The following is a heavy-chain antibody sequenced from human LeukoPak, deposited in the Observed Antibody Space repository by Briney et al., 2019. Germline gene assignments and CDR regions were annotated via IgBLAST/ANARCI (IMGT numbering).Heavy chain of an antibody. V-gene: IGHV3-23*01. CDR3: AKSIYDISGYYTGYDAFDT. D-gene: IGHD3-22*01. Sequence: GESLRLSCAASGFTFSSYAMSWVRQAPGKGLEWVSAISGSGGSTYYADSVKGRFTVSRDNSKNTPYLQMNSLRAEDTAVYYCAKSIYDISGYYTGYDAFDTWGQGTMVTVSS. CDR2: ISGSGGST. J-gene: IGHJ3*02. CDR1: GFTFSSYA.